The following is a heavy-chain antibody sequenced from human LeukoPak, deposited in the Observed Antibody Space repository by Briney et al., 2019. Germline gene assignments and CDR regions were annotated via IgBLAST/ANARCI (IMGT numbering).Heavy chain of an antibody. CDR3: ARESGALRGYSFGL. D-gene: IGHD5-18*01. CDR1: GFSFSSYA. Sequence: GGSLRLSCAASGFSFSSYAMHWVRQAAGKGLEWVAITTSDESSKHYADSVKGRFTISRDNSKNTLYLQMNSLRAEDTAVYYCARESGALRGYSFGLWGQGTLVTVSS. CDR2: TTSDESSK. V-gene: IGHV3-30-3*01. J-gene: IGHJ4*02.